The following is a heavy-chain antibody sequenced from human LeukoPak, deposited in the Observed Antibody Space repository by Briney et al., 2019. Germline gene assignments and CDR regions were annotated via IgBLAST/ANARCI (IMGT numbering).Heavy chain of an antibody. CDR1: GGSISSSTYY. D-gene: IGHD5-24*01. CDR3: AREDAEQMDNSFDI. J-gene: IGHJ3*02. Sequence: SETLSLTCSVSGGSISSSTYYWGWIRQPPGKGLEWIGSVYYSGTTTYNPSLESRVTISVDTSKNQFSLKLGSVTAADTAVYYCAREDAEQMDNSFDIWGQGTMVTVSS. V-gene: IGHV4-39*07. CDR2: VYYSGTT.